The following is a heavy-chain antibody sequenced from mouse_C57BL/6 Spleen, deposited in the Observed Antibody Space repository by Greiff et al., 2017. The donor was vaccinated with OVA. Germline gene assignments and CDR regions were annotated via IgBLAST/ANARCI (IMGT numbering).Heavy chain of an antibody. CDR2: INPNYGTT. D-gene: IGHD1-1*01. CDR1: GYSFTDYN. CDR3: ARSSDYYGSSRGFAY. J-gene: IGHJ3*01. V-gene: IGHV1-39*01. Sequence: LVESGPELVKPGASVKISCKASGYSFTDYNMNWVKQSNGKSLEWIGVINPNYGTTSYNQKFKGKATLTVDQSSSTAYMQLNSLTSEDSAVYYCARSSDYYGSSRGFAYWGQGTLVTVSA.